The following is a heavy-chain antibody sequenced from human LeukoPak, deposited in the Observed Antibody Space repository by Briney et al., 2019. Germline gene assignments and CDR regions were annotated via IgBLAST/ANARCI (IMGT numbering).Heavy chain of an antibody. D-gene: IGHD1-1*01. V-gene: IGHV3-48*01. CDR1: GFPFTSYS. CDR3: VRVKGTYFDF. Sequence: GGSLRLSCAVSGFPFTSYSMNWVRQAPGKGLEWVSYISASGSNIYYLDAVKGRFTVSRDNAMSSLFLQMDRPRAEDTAIYYCVRVKGTYFDFWGQGILVTVSS. CDR2: ISASGSNI. J-gene: IGHJ4*02.